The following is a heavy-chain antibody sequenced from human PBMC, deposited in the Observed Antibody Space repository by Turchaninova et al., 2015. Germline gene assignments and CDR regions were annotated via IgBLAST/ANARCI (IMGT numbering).Heavy chain of an antibody. V-gene: IGHV1-8*03. J-gene: IGHJ4*02. D-gene: IGHD3-9*01. Sequence: QVQLVQSGAEVKKPGATVKVSCKATGYTFINYEINWVRQATGQGLEWMGWMNPNSGNTGFAQKFQGRVILTRDTSISTAYMELSSLRSEDTAMYYCARVTGAIDSWGQGTLVTVSS. CDR1: GYTFINYE. CDR3: ARVTGAIDS. CDR2: MNPNSGNT.